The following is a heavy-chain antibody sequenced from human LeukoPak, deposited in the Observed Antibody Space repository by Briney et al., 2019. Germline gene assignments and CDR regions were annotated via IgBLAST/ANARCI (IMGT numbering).Heavy chain of an antibody. CDR1: GFTFSSYS. CDR2: ISYDGSNK. D-gene: IGHD5-24*01. V-gene: IGHV3-30*03. Sequence: QPGGSLRLSCAASGFTFSSYSMNWVRQAPGKGLEWVAVISYDGSNKYYADSVKGRFTISRDNSKNTLYLQMNSLRAEDTAVYYCARGGRWLQPYFDYWGQGTLVTVSS. J-gene: IGHJ4*02. CDR3: ARGGRWLQPYFDY.